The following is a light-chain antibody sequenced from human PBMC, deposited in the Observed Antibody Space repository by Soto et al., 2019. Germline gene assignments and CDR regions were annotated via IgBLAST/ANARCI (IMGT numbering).Light chain of an antibody. CDR2: EGI. Sequence: QSALTQPASVSGSPGQSITISCSGTSSNIGGYNVVSWYQQHPGKAPKVIVYEGIKRPSGVSDRFSGSTSGSTASLTISGLQAEDEAEYYRCSYAGATTYVFGSGTQVTVL. J-gene: IGLJ1*01. CDR3: CSYAGATTYV. CDR1: SSNIGGYNV. V-gene: IGLV2-23*01.